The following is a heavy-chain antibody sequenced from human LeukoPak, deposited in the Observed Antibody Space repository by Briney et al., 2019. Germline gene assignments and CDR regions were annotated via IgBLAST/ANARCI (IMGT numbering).Heavy chain of an antibody. D-gene: IGHD6-19*01. J-gene: IGHJ4*02. CDR3: AREEQWPVLGKPPNDC. V-gene: IGHV3-48*01. CDR2: ISSSSSTI. CDR1: GFTFSSYS. Sequence: GGSLRLSCAASGFTFSSYSMNWVRQAPGKGLEWVSYISSSSSTIYYADSVKGRFTISRDNAKNSLYLQMNSLRAEDTAVYYCAREEQWPVLGKPPNDCWGQGTLVTVSS.